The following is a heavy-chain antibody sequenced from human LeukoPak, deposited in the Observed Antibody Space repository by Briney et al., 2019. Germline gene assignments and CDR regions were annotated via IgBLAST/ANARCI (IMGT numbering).Heavy chain of an antibody. Sequence: SETLSLTCTVSGGSISSSSYYWGWIRQPPGKGLEWIGSIYYSGSTYYNPSLKSRVTISVDTSKNQFSLKLSSVTAADTAVYYCARYRSRGWLFDYWGQGTLVTVSS. V-gene: IGHV4-39*07. J-gene: IGHJ4*02. CDR2: IYYSGST. CDR1: GGSISSSSYY. D-gene: IGHD6-19*01. CDR3: ARYRSRGWLFDY.